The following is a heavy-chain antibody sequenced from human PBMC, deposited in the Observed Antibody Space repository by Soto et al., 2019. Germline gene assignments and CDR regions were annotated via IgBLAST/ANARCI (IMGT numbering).Heavy chain of an antibody. CDR3: ARGARWGGAY. Sequence: GGSLRLSCAASGFTFSNHWMTWVRQAPGKGLEWVANINQDGSEKYYVDSVKGRFTISRDNAKNSLHLQMNSLRGEDTAVYYCARGARWGGAYWGQGSQVTVSS. V-gene: IGHV3-7*01. CDR1: GFTFSNHW. CDR2: INQDGSEK. D-gene: IGHD3-16*01. J-gene: IGHJ4*02.